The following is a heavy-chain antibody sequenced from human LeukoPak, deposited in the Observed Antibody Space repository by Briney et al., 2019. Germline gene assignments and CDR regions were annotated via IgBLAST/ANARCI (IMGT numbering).Heavy chain of an antibody. CDR3: ARDLAGGYCSGGSCRDWFDP. V-gene: IGHV1-69*04. Sequence: ASVKVSCKASGGTFSRYAISWVRQAPGQGLEWMGRIIPILGIANYAQKFQGRVTITADKSTSTAYMELSSLRSEDTAVYYCARDLAGGYCSGGSCRDWFDPWGQGTLVTVSS. CDR2: IIPILGIA. J-gene: IGHJ5*02. CDR1: GGTFSRYA. D-gene: IGHD2-15*01.